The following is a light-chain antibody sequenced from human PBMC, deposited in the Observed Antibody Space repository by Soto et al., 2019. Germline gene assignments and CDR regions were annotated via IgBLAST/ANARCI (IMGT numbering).Light chain of an antibody. V-gene: IGKV3-20*01. CDR2: GAS. J-gene: IGKJ1*01. CDR1: QSVSSSY. CDR3: QQYGSSRKWT. Sequence: EIVLTQSPGTLSLSPGERATLSCRAIQSVSSSYLAWYQQKPGQAPRLLIYGASSRATGIPDRFSGSGSGTDFTLTISRLEPEDFAVYYCQQYGSSRKWTFGQGTKVDI.